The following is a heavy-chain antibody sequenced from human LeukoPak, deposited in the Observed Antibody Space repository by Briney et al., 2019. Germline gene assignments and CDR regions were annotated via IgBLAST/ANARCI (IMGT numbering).Heavy chain of an antibody. J-gene: IGHJ5*02. Sequence: PSETLSLTCSVSGGSIDTFFWTWIRQPPGKGLEWVGYVSYVGTSYNPSLRSRLTISLDTSRTQFFLNLTSVTAADTGAYYCARGMRIAVAGYWFDPWGQGTLVTVSS. CDR1: GGSIDTFF. CDR2: VSYVGT. D-gene: IGHD6-19*01. V-gene: IGHV4-59*01. CDR3: ARGMRIAVAGYWFDP.